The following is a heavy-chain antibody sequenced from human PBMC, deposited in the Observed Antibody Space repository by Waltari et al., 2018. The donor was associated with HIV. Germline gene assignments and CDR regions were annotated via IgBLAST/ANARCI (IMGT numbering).Heavy chain of an antibody. Sequence: QVQLQESGPGLAKSSETLSLTCTVSGGCVSSGTYSWSWIRQPPGKGLEWVGYIYNSGNKSYNPSLKSRVTISVDTSKNQFSLRLSTVTAADTAVYYCARRGTGGRAFDIWGQGTMVTVSS. CDR2: IYNSGNK. CDR3: ARRGTGGRAFDI. CDR1: GGCVSSGTYS. J-gene: IGHJ3*02. V-gene: IGHV4-61*01. D-gene: IGHD7-27*01.